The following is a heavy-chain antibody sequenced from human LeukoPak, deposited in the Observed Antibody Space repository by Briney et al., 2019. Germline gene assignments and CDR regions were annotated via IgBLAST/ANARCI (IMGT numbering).Heavy chain of an antibody. J-gene: IGHJ4*02. CDR2: IWYDGSNK. Sequence: GRSLRLSCAASGFTFSSYGMHWVRQAPGKGLEWVAVIWYDGSNKYYADSVKGRFTISRDNSKNTLYLQMNSLRAEDTAVYYCARAVVATPDTFFDYWGQGTLVTVSS. V-gene: IGHV3-33*01. CDR1: GFTFSSYG. CDR3: ARAVVATPDTFFDY. D-gene: IGHD5-12*01.